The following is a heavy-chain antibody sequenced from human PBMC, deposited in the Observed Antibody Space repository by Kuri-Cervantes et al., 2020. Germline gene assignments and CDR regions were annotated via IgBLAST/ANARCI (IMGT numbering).Heavy chain of an antibody. J-gene: IGHJ4*02. V-gene: IGHV4-59*01. CDR1: GGSISSYY. D-gene: IGHD1-26*01. CDR3: VRWSGSYTQFNY. Sequence: SETLSLTCTVSGGSISSYYWSWIRQPPGKGLEWIGYIYYSGSTNYNPSLKSRVTISVDTSKNQFSLKLSSVTAADTAVYYCVRWSGSYTQFNYWGQGTLVTVSS. CDR2: IYYSGST.